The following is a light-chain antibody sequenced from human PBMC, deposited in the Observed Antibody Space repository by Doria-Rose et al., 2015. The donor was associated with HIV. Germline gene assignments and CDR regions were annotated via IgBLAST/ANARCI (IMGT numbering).Light chain of an antibody. CDR3: QHYNSN. Sequence: DIRLTQSPSTLSASVGDRVTITCRASQSIGTWLAWYQQKPVKATNLLIYKASTLQSGVPLRFSGSGSGTEFTLTISSLQPDDFATYFCQHYNSNFGPGTKVDV. CDR2: KAS. CDR1: QSIGTW. V-gene: IGKV1-5*03. J-gene: IGKJ3*01.